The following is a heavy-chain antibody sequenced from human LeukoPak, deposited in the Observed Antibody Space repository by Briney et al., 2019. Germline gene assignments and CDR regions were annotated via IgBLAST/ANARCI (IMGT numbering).Heavy chain of an antibody. V-gene: IGHV4-39*01. Sequence: SETLSLTCTGSGGSISSLTYYWGWIRQPPGKGLEWIASIYYSGTTYYSPSLNSRVTISVNRSNNQFSLRLSSGTAADTAVYFCAGYSSGWSSGGGYWGQGTLVTVSS. J-gene: IGHJ4*02. CDR1: GGSISSLTYY. CDR3: AGYSSGWSSGGGY. CDR2: IYYSGTT. D-gene: IGHD6-19*01.